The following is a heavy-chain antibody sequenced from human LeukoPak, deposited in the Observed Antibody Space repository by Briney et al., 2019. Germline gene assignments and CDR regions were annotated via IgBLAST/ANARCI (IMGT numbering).Heavy chain of an antibody. CDR1: GGTFSGYA. CDR3: ARRSSSPTDRIFYYYYGMDV. Sequence: ASVKVSCKASGGTFSGYAISWVRQAPGQGLEWMGGIIPIFGTANYAQKFQGRVTITADESTSTAYMELSSLRSEDTAVYYCARRSSSPTDRIFYYYYGMDVWGQGTTVTVSS. D-gene: IGHD6-13*01. CDR2: IIPIFGTA. V-gene: IGHV1-69*13. J-gene: IGHJ6*02.